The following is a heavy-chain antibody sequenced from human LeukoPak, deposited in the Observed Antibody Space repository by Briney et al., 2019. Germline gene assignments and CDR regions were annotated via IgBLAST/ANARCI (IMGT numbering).Heavy chain of an antibody. CDR2: INSDGSST. Sequence: GGSLRLSCAASGFTFSSYWMHWVRQAPGKGLVWVSRINSDGSSTSYADSVKGRFTISRDNAKNTLYLQMNSLRAEDTAVYYCAKGRREQPFDYWGQGTLVTVSS. CDR1: GFTFSSYW. V-gene: IGHV3-74*01. D-gene: IGHD1-26*01. CDR3: AKGRREQPFDY. J-gene: IGHJ4*02.